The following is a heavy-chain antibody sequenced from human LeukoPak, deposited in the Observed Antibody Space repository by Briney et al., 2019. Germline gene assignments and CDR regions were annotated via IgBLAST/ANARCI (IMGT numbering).Heavy chain of an antibody. CDR2: INSDGSST. V-gene: IGHV3-74*01. D-gene: IGHD1-26*01. Sequence: GGSLRLSCAASGFTFSSYWMHWVRQAPGKGLVWVSRINSDGSSTNYADSVKGRFTISRDNAKNTLYLQMNSLRAEDTAVYYCARVKLGGSYGDYWGQGTLVTVSS. CDR3: ARVKLGGSYGDY. J-gene: IGHJ4*02. CDR1: GFTFSSYW.